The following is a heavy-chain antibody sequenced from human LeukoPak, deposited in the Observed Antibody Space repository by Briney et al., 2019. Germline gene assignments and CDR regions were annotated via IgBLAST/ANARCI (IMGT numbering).Heavy chain of an antibody. J-gene: IGHJ4*02. CDR1: GFTFSSYA. CDR2: ISGSGGST. D-gene: IGHD4-17*01. V-gene: IGHV3-23*01. Sequence: PGGSLRLSCAASGFTFSSYAMSWVRQAPGKGLEWVSAISGSGGSTYYADSVKGRFTISRGNSKNTLYLQMNSLRAEDMAVYYCAKAKLRATVTTLPDYWGQGTLVTVSS. CDR3: AKAKLRATVTTLPDY.